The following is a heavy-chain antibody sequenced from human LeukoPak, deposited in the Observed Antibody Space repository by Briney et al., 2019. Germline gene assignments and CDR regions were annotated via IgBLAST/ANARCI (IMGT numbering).Heavy chain of an antibody. CDR1: GGTFSSYA. CDR2: IIPIFGTA. D-gene: IGHD2-8*01. J-gene: IGHJ5*02. CDR3: ARDGLTPSVLMVYAIENWFDP. V-gene: IGHV1-69*05. Sequence: SVKVSYKASGGTFSSYAISWVRQAPGQGLEWMGGIIPIFGTANYAQKFQGRVTITTDESTSTACMELSSLRSEDTAVYYCARDGLTPSVLMVYAIENWFDPWGQGTLVTVSS.